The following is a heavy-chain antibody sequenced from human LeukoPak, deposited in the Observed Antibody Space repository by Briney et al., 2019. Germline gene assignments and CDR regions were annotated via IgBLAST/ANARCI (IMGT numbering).Heavy chain of an antibody. J-gene: IGHJ3*02. D-gene: IGHD3-22*01. CDR3: ARALNTYYYDSRDAFDI. Sequence: ASVKVSCKASGYTFTGYYIHWVRQAPGQGLEWMGWINPNSGSTNYAQKFQGRVTMTRDTSISTAYMELSRLRSDDTAVYYCARALNTYYYDSRDAFDIWGLGTMVTVSS. V-gene: IGHV1-2*02. CDR2: INPNSGST. CDR1: GYTFTGYY.